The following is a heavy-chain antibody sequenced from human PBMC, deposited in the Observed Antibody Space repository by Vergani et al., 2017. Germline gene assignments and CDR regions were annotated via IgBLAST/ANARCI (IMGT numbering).Heavy chain of an antibody. Sequence: EVQLLESGGGLVQPGGSLRLSCAASGFTFSSYAMSWVRQAPGKGLEWVSAINGSGGSTYYADSVKGRFTISRDNSKNTLYLQRNSLRAEDTAVYYCAKVLVAVDQWYFDYWGQGTLVTVSS. V-gene: IGHV3-23*01. D-gene: IGHD5-12*01. CDR1: GFTFSSYA. J-gene: IGHJ4*02. CDR2: INGSGGST. CDR3: AKVLVAVDQWYFDY.